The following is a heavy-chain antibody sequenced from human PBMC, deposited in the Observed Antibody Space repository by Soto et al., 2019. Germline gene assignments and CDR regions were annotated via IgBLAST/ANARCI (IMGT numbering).Heavy chain of an antibody. V-gene: IGHV3-30*18. CDR2: TAHDGSNE. D-gene: IGHD3-10*01. Sequence: SGGPLRLSGTAIGLTFPYKVCPGVRQAPGKGLKWVAVTAHDGSNENYADSVKGRFTISRDNSKNTLYLQMNSLRAEDTAVYYCAKSKVPYASGTLDYWGQGALVTVSS. CDR1: GLTFPYKV. J-gene: IGHJ4*02. CDR3: AKSKVPYASGTLDY.